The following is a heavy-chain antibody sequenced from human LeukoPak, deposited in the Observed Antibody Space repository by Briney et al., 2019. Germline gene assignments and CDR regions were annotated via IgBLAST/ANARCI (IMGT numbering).Heavy chain of an antibody. CDR3: VRDHRAGYWYFDL. D-gene: IGHD6-13*01. CDR2: IYHSGST. J-gene: IGHJ2*01. V-gene: IGHV4-38-2*02. Sequence: SETLPLTCGVSAFSISSNYYWSWIRQPPGKGREWIGIIYHSGSTYYNPSLKRRVTISLDTPKNQFSLRVNSVSAADTAVYYCVRDHRAGYWYFDLWGRGTLVTVSS. CDR1: AFSISSNYY.